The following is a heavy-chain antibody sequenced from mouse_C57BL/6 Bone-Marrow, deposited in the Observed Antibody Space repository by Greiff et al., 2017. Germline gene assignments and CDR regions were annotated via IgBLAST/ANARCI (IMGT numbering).Heavy chain of an antibody. J-gene: IGHJ4*01. CDR2: ISYDGSN. Sequence: EVKLQESGPGLVKPSQSLSLTCSVTGYSITSGYYWNWIRQFPGNKLEWMGYISYDGSNNYNPSLKNRISITRDTSKNQFFLKLNSVTTEDTATYYCARASYYDYDGYAMDYWGQGTSVTVSS. V-gene: IGHV3-6*01. D-gene: IGHD2-4*01. CDR1: GYSITSGYY. CDR3: ARASYYDYDGYAMDY.